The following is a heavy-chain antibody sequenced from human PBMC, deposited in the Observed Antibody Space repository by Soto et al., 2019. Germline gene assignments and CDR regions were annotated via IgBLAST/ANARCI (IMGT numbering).Heavy chain of an antibody. CDR2: IIPISDTT. D-gene: IGHD2-2*01. V-gene: IGHV1-69*01. CDR3: GRSQGSSTSLEIYYYCSYGMDV. Sequence: QVQLVQSEAEVKKPGPSVKVSCKASGGTFSSYAISWVRQAPGQGLEWMGGIIPISDTTNYAQKFQGRVTITADESTSTAYMELSSLRSEDTAVYCCGRSQGSSTSLEIYYYCSYGMDVWGQGTTVTVSS. J-gene: IGHJ6*02. CDR1: GGTFSSYA.